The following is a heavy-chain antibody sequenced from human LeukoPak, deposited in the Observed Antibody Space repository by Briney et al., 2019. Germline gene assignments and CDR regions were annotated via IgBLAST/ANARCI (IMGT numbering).Heavy chain of an antibody. CDR1: GGTFSSYA. D-gene: IGHD2-2*02. CDR3: ARDDIVVVPAAIRGDYYYYMDV. J-gene: IGHJ6*03. CDR2: IIPIFGTA. Sequence: GASAKVSCKASGGTFSSYAISWVRQAPGQGLEWVGGIIPIFGTANYAQKFQGRVTITADESTSTAYMELSSLRSEDTAVYYCARDDIVVVPAAIRGDYYYYMDVWGKGTTVTVSS. V-gene: IGHV1-69*13.